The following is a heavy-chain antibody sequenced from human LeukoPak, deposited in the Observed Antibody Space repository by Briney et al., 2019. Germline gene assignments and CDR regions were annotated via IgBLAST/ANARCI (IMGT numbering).Heavy chain of an antibody. CDR1: GDTFTAYY. J-gene: IGHJ4*02. CDR2: INPDSGGT. V-gene: IGHV1-2*02. Sequence: ASVKVSCKASGDTFTAYYIHWVRQAPGQGLEWMGWINPDSGGTNYAQKFQGRVTMTRDTSISTAYMELSRLRSDDTAVYYCARVYGSIVGATRYFDYWGQGTLVTVSS. CDR3: ARVYGSIVGATRYFDY. D-gene: IGHD1-26*01.